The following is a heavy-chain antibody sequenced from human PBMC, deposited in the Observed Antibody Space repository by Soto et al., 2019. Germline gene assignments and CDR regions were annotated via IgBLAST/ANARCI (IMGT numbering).Heavy chain of an antibody. CDR2: MNPNSGNT. J-gene: IGHJ6*02. D-gene: IGHD1-1*01. CDR3: ARGPGLSFFTYSYYGMDV. V-gene: IGHV1-8*01. Sequence: QVQLVQSGAEVKKPGASVKVSCKASGYTFTSYDINWVRQATGQGLEWMGWMNPNSGNTGYAQKFQGRVTMTRNTHIYTDXMELSSLRSEDTAVYYCARGPGLSFFTYSYYGMDVWGQGTTVTVSS. CDR1: GYTFTSYD.